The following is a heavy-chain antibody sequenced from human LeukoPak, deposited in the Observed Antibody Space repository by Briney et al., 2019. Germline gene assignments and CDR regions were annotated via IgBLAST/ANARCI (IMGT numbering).Heavy chain of an antibody. V-gene: IGHV4-30-2*01. CDR2: IYHSGST. CDR1: GGSISSGGYS. J-gene: IGHJ3*02. CDR3: ARAQPATVTTSGAFDI. Sequence: SETLSLTCAVSGGSISSGGYSWSWIRQPPGKGLEWIGYIYHSGSTYYNPSLKSRVTISVDGSKNQFSLKLSSVTAADTAVYYCARAQPATVTTSGAFDIWGQGTMVTVSS. D-gene: IGHD4-11*01.